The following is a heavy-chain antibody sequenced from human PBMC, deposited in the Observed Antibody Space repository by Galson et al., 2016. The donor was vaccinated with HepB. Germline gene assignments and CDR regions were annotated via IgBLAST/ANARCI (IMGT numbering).Heavy chain of an antibody. CDR1: GFPFSSYA. D-gene: IGHD3-3*01. V-gene: IGHV3-23*01. CDR3: ARELVIIGTTHWFDP. J-gene: IGHJ5*02. Sequence: LRLSCAASGFPFSSYAMSWVRQAPGKGLEWVSAVSGSGFITYYADSVKGRYIISRANSKNTLYLQINSLRADDTAVYYCARELVIIGTTHWFDPWGQGTRVTVSS. CDR2: VSGSGFIT.